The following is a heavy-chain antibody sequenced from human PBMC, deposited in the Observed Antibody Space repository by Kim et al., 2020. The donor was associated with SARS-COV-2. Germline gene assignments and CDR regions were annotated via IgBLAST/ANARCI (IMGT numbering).Heavy chain of an antibody. CDR1: GGSVSSGSYY. Sequence: ETLSLTCTVSGGSVSSGSYYWSWIRQPPGKGLEWIGYIYYSGSTNYNPSLKSRVTISEDTSKNQFSLKLSSVTAADTAVYYCARARGYCSGDSCYSLDYFDYWGQGTLVTVSS. J-gene: IGHJ4*02. V-gene: IGHV4-61*01. CDR2: IYYSGST. CDR3: ARARGYCSGDSCYSLDYFDY. D-gene: IGHD2-15*01.